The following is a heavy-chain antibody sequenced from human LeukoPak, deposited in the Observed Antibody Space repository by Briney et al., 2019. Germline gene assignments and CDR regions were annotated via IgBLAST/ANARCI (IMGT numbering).Heavy chain of an antibody. D-gene: IGHD3-16*01. CDR2: INHSGST. V-gene: IGHV4-34*01. J-gene: IGHJ3*02. CDR1: GGSFCGYY. CDR3: ARRTFVAFDI. Sequence: SETLSLTCAVYGGSFCGYYWSWIRQPPGKGLEWIGEINHSGSTNYNPSLKSRVTISVDTSKNQFSLKLSSVTAAETAVYYCARRTFVAFDIWGQGTMVTVSS.